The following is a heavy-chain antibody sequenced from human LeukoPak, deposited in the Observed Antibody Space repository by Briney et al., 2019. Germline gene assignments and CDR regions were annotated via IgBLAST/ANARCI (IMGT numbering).Heavy chain of an antibody. J-gene: IGHJ6*02. Sequence: PSETLSLTCAVYGGSFSGYYWSWIRQPPGKGLEWIGEINHSGSTNYNPSLKSRVTMSVDTSKNQFSLKLSSVTAADTAVYYCARSSLRITIFGVAKGRGMDVWGQGTTVTVSS. CDR3: ARSSLRITIFGVAKGRGMDV. V-gene: IGHV4-34*01. CDR1: GGSFSGYY. CDR2: INHSGST. D-gene: IGHD3-3*01.